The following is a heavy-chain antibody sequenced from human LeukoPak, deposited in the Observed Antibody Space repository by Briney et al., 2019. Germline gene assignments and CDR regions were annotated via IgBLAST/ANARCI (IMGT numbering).Heavy chain of an antibody. D-gene: IGHD1-14*01. CDR3: ASEPIRSAFDI. Sequence: PGGSLRLSCAASGFTFSSYSMNWVRQAPGQGLEWVSSISSSSSYIYYADSVKGRFTISRDNAKNSLYLQMNSLRAEDTAVYYCASEPIRSAFDIWGQGTMVTVSS. V-gene: IGHV3-21*01. J-gene: IGHJ3*02. CDR2: ISSSSSYI. CDR1: GFTFSSYS.